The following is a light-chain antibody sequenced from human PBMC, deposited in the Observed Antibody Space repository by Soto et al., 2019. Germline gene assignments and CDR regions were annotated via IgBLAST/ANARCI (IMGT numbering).Light chain of an antibody. CDR2: EVT. Sequence: QSALTQPASVSGSPGQSITISCTGTTSDVGSHNFVSWYQQLPGKAPKLLIYEVTNRPSGTSNRFSGSKSGNTASLTISGLPAEDEADYYCSSFTNSILVFGGGTKVTVL. CDR1: TSDVGSHNF. CDR3: SSFTNSILV. V-gene: IGLV2-14*01. J-gene: IGLJ3*02.